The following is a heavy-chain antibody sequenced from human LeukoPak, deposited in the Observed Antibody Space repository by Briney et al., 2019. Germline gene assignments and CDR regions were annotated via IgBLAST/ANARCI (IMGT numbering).Heavy chain of an antibody. J-gene: IGHJ6*03. D-gene: IGHD6-13*01. Sequence: ASVKVSCKASGYTFTGYYMHWVRQAPGQGLEWMGWINPNSGGTNYAQKFQGRVTMTRDTSISTAYMELSRLRFDDTAVYYCARDSKGRIAAAGTAGYYYYYMDVWGKGTTVTVSS. V-gene: IGHV1-2*02. CDR1: GYTFTGYY. CDR3: ARDSKGRIAAAGTAGYYYYYMDV. CDR2: INPNSGGT.